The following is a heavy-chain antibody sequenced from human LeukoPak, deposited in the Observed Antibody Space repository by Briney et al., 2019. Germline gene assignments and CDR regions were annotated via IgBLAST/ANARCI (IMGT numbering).Heavy chain of an antibody. D-gene: IGHD3-22*01. CDR3: ARGGRMIVDAFDI. CDR1: GGTFSSYA. J-gene: IGHJ3*02. V-gene: IGHV1-69*04. CDR2: IIPILGTA. Sequence: EASVNVSCKASGGTFSSYAISWVRQAPGQGLEWMGRIIPILGTANYAQKFQGRVTITADKSTSTAYMELSSLRSEDTAVYYCARGGRMIVDAFDIWGQGTMVTVSS.